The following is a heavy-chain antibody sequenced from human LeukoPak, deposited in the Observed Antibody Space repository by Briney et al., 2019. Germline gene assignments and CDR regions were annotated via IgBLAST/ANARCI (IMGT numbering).Heavy chain of an antibody. CDR1: GASVSSYY. CDR3: AMGFWYEEYFQH. Sequence: SETLSPTRTVSGASVSSYYWSWIRQPPGKGLEWIGYIYYSGSTNYDPSLKSRITISVDTSKNQFSLRLSSVTAADTAVYFCAMGFWYEEYFQHWGQGSLVIVSS. CDR2: IYYSGST. V-gene: IGHV4-59*02. J-gene: IGHJ1*01. D-gene: IGHD6-13*01.